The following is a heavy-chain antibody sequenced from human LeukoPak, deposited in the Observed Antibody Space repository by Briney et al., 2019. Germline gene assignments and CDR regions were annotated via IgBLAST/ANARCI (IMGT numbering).Heavy chain of an antibody. V-gene: IGHV3-23*01. CDR3: AKDFLGTVPDVFDI. CDR2: ISGSGDTT. D-gene: IGHD7-27*01. J-gene: IGHJ3*02. CDR1: GFTFSTFA. Sequence: GGSLRLSCTASGFTFSTFAMGWVRQAPGKGLQWVSGISGSGDTTYYADSVKGRFAISRDNSENTLYLQMNRLRDEDTAVYHCAKDFLGTVPDVFDIWGQRTMVTVSS.